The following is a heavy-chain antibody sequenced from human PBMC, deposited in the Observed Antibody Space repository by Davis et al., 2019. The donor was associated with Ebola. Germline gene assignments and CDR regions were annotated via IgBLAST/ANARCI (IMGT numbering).Heavy chain of an antibody. D-gene: IGHD5-12*01. CDR3: ARRGSKGGYSGYDTSAWFDP. J-gene: IGHJ5*02. CDR1: GYSFISYW. Sequence: PGGSLRLSCKGSGYSFISYWIAWVRQLPGKGLEWMGIIYPGDSDTRYSPSFQGRVTISADKSISTAYLQWSSLKASDTAMYYCARRGSKGGYSGYDTSAWFDPWGQGTLVTVSS. V-gene: IGHV5-51*01. CDR2: IYPGDSDT.